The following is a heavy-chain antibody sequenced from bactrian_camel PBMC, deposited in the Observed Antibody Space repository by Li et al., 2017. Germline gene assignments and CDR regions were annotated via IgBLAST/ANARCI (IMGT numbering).Heavy chain of an antibody. Sequence: QVQLVESGGGLVQPGGSLTLSCTASGYSGTAYCMGWFRQTPGKEREGVASIIFASGQTFYADSVKGRFTISRANAKNTLYLQLNSLQTEDTAMYYCAKFSGVDRSWFPDRIGQGTQVTVS. CDR2: IIFASGQT. D-gene: IGHD6*01. J-gene: IGHJ4*01. CDR1: GYSGTAYC. V-gene: IGHV3S1*01.